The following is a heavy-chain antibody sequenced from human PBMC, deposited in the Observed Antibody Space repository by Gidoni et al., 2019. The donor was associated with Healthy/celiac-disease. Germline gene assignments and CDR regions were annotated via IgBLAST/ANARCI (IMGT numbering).Heavy chain of an antibody. V-gene: IGHV3-30*18. Sequence: SCAASGFTFSSYGMPWVRQAPGKGLEWVAVISYDGSNKYYADSVKGRFTISRDNSKNTLYLQMNSLRAEDTAVYYCAKDVSLGYWGQGTLVTVSS. CDR2: ISYDGSNK. CDR1: GFTFSSYG. D-gene: IGHD2-8*01. J-gene: IGHJ4*02. CDR3: AKDVSLGY.